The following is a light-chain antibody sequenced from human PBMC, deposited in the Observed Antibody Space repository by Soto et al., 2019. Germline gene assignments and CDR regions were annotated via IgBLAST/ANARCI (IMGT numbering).Light chain of an antibody. Sequence: QPVLTQPASVSGSPGQSITISCTGTSSDVGNYNLVSWYQQHPGKAPKVMIYGDSKRPSGVSNRFSGSKSGNTASLTISGLQAEDEADYYCCSYAGNSYAFGTGTKLTVL. CDR2: GDS. CDR3: CSYAGNSYA. J-gene: IGLJ1*01. CDR1: SSDVGNYNL. V-gene: IGLV2-23*01.